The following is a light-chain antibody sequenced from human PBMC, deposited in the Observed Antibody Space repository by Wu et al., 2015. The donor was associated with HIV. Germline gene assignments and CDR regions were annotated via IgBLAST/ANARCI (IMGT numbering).Light chain of an antibody. J-gene: IGKJ2*01. V-gene: IGKV3-20*01. CDR1: QSVISRS. CDR3: QQYGSSPYT. Sequence: EIVLTQSPGTVSLSPGERVTLSCRASQSVISRSLAWYQQKPGQAPRLLIYAASFRATGIPDRFSGSGSGTDFTLTISRLEPEDFAVYYCQQYGSSPYTFGQGTKLEIK. CDR2: AAS.